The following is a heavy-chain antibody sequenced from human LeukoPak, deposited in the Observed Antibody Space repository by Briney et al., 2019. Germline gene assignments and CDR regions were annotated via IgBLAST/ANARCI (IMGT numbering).Heavy chain of an antibody. J-gene: IGHJ4*02. CDR3: ARDSGYGLRADY. V-gene: IGHV3-48*03. D-gene: IGHD5-12*01. CDR1: GFTFSSYE. CDR2: ISSSGSTI. Sequence: PGGSLRLSCAASGFTFSSYEMNWVRQAPGKGLEWVSYISSSGSTIYYADSVKGRFTISRDNAKNSLYLQMNSLRAEDTAVYYFARDSGYGLRADYWGQGTLVTVSS.